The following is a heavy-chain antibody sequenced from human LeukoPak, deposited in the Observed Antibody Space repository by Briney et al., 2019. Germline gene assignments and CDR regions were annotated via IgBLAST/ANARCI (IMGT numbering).Heavy chain of an antibody. J-gene: IGHJ5*02. Sequence: GGSLRLSCAASGFSFSDYFMSWVRQAPGKGLEWVSYISSSGTTIHYADSVKGRFTISRDSAKNSLYLQMSSLRAEDTAVYYCARSIVGATTFWAPFDPWGQGTLVTVSS. CDR1: GFSFSDYF. V-gene: IGHV3-11*04. CDR2: ISSSGTTI. CDR3: ARSIVGATTFWAPFDP. D-gene: IGHD1-26*01.